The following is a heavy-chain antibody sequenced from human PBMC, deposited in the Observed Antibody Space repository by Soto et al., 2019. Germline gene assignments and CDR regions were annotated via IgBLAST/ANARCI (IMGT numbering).Heavy chain of an antibody. CDR2: TSTHIAHT. CDR1: GYIFTNYG. Sequence: QVQLVQSGAEVKKPGASVKVACKASGYIFTNYGITWVRQAPGHGLEWVGWTSTHIAHTYYAQNFQGRVIITTDPSTSTAYMELTGLRPDDAALYYCARVLIAERAYDYWGQGTLVNVSS. V-gene: IGHV1-18*04. CDR3: ARVLIAERAYDY. J-gene: IGHJ4*02. D-gene: IGHD3-16*02.